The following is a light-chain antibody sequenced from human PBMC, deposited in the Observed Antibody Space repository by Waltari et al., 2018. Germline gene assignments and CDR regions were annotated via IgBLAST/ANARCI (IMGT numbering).Light chain of an antibody. J-gene: IGLJ3*02. CDR3: CSFAGTYTWV. V-gene: IGLV2-11*01. CDR1: TSDDGGYNY. CDR2: DVT. Sequence: SALTQPRSVSGSPGQAVTISCTGTTSDDGGYNYVSWYQHHPGKAHKLMIFDVTQRPSGVPDRFSGSKSANPASLTSSGLQAEDEADYYCCSFAGTYTWVFGGGTKVTVL.